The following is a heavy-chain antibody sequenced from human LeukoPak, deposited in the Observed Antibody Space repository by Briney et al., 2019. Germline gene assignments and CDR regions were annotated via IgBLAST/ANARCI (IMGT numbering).Heavy chain of an antibody. CDR1: GGSISSNTYY. J-gene: IGHJ4*02. CDR2: VTYRGST. D-gene: IGHD3-22*01. V-gene: IGHV4-39*07. Sequence: SETLSLTCSVSGGSISSNTYYWGWIRQPPGRGLEWIGSVTYRGSTYSNPSLKSRVTISVDTSKNQFSLKLSSVTAADTAVYYCAREGSIDDSSGYYYGFDYWGQGTLVTVSS. CDR3: AREGSIDDSSGYYYGFDY.